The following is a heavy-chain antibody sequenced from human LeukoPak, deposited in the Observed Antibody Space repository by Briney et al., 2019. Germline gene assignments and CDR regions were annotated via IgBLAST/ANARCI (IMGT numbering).Heavy chain of an antibody. CDR2: ISSSGSTI. V-gene: IGHV3-48*03. CDR1: GFTFSNFE. J-gene: IGHJ4*02. Sequence: QPGGSLRLSCAASGFTFSNFEMNWVHQAPGKGLEWVSYISSSGSTIYYADSVKGRFTTSRDNAKNSLYLQMHSLRAEDTAVYYCSAVVPTAIGSSFDYWGQGTLVTVSS. D-gene: IGHD2-2*02. CDR3: SAVVPTAIGSSFDY.